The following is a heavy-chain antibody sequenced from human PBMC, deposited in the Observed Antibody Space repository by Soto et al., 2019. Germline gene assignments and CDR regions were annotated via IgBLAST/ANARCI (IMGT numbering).Heavy chain of an antibody. CDR2: IFNSGTT. CDR3: ALALGPTTGLDY. Sequence: QVQLQESGPGLVKPSQTLCLTCSVSGASTVSHYHWTWIRQPPGKGLEWMGYIFNSGTTFYNPSLTSRLSISMDTSGNHFSLELRSVTAADTAVYYCALALGPTTGLDYWGQGTLVTVSS. J-gene: IGHJ4*02. D-gene: IGHD1-26*01. V-gene: IGHV4-31*02. CDR1: GASTVSHYH.